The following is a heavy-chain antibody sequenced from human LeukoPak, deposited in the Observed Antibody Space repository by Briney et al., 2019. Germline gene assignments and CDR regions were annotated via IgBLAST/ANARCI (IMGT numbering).Heavy chain of an antibody. Sequence: SVKVSCKASGGTFSSYAISWVRQAPGQGLEWMGGIIPIFGTANYAQKFQGRVTITADESTSTAYMELSSLRSEDMAVYYCARASGTHYDFWSGSYYMDVWGKGTTVTVSS. J-gene: IGHJ6*03. CDR2: IIPIFGTA. CDR1: GGTFSSYA. CDR3: ARASGTHYDFWSGSYYMDV. D-gene: IGHD3-3*01. V-gene: IGHV1-69*01.